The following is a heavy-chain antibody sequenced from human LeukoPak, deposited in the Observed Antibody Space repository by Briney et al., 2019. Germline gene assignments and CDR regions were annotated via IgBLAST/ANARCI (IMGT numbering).Heavy chain of an antibody. CDR1: GGSISSYF. D-gene: IGHD3-3*02. CDR2: IYTSGTT. J-gene: IGHJ3*02. V-gene: IGHV4-4*07. Sequence: SETLSLTCTVSGGSISSYFWSWIRQPAGKGLEWIGRIYTSGTTNYNTALKSRLTMSVDTSKNQFSLRLSSVTAADTAVYYCARGHLPRDAFDIWSQGTMVTVPS. CDR3: ARGHLPRDAFDI.